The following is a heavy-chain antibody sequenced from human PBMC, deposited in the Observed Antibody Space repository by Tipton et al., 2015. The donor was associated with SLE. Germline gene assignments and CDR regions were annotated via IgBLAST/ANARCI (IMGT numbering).Heavy chain of an antibody. CDR1: GFTFSSYE. CDR2: ISGSGSTT. CDR3: ARAGTLGVVVAATGYGMDV. V-gene: IGHV3-48*03. D-gene: IGHD2-15*01. J-gene: IGHJ6*02. Sequence: VQLVQSGGGLVQPGGSLRLSCAASGFTFSSYEMNWVRQAPGKGLEWVSCISGSGSTTYYADSVKGRFAISRDNANNSLFLQMYSLRPEDTAVYYCARAGTLGVVVAATGYGMDVWGQGTTVTVSS.